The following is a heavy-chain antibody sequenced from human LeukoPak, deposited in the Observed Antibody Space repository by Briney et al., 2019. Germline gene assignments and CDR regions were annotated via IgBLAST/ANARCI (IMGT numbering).Heavy chain of an antibody. V-gene: IGHV3-13*04. CDR2: IGIAGDT. CDR3: ARAPLPMGVGGYLDL. Sequence: PGGSLRLSCAASGFTFSSYDMHWVRQVTGRGLEWISAIGIAGDTYYLASVKGRFTISRENAKNSLYLQMNSLRAGDTAGYYCARAPLPMGVGGYLDLWGRGTRVSVSS. CDR1: GFTFSSYD. D-gene: IGHD3-22*01. J-gene: IGHJ2*01.